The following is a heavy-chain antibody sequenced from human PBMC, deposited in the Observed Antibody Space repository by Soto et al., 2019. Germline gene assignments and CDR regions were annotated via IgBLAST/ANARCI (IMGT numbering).Heavy chain of an antibody. CDR3: AREGDGYHGSGSAAYPNFDY. CDR1: GFTFSDYP. D-gene: IGHD3-10*01. V-gene: IGHV3-30-3*01. Sequence: QVQLVDSGGGVVQPGRSLRLSCAASGFTFSDYPMHWVRQAPGKGLEWVAVISYDGYEKYYGHSVKGRFTISRDNSKNTLYLQMNSLRAEDTAVYYCAREGDGYHGSGSAAYPNFDYWGQGTLVTVSS. CDR2: ISYDGYEK. J-gene: IGHJ4*02.